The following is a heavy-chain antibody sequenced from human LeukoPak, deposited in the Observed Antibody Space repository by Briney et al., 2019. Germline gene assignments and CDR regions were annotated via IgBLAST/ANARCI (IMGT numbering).Heavy chain of an antibody. Sequence: GGSLRLSCAASGFTFSNYWMHWVRQAPGKGLVWVSHINSDGSRTNYAASVKGRFTISRDNAKNTLYLQMNSLRAEDTAVYYCARDHEWELNYYYGMDVWGQGTTVTVSS. V-gene: IGHV3-74*01. D-gene: IGHD1-26*01. CDR3: ARDHEWELNYYYGMDV. CDR2: INSDGSRT. J-gene: IGHJ6*02. CDR1: GFTFSNYW.